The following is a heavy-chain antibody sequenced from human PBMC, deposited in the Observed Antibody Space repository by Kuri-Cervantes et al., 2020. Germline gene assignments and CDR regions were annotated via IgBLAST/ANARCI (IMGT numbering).Heavy chain of an antibody. J-gene: IGHJ4*02. Sequence: GSLRLSCAVYGGSFSGYYWSWIRQPPGKGLEWIGEINHSGSTNYNPSLKSRVTISVDTSKNQFSLKLSSVTAADTAVYYCARDSNGDYYGSGSYYKTKNFDYWGQGTLVTVSS. V-gene: IGHV4-34*01. CDR1: GGSFSGYY. CDR3: ARDSNGDYYGSGSYYKTKNFDY. D-gene: IGHD3-10*01. CDR2: INHSGST.